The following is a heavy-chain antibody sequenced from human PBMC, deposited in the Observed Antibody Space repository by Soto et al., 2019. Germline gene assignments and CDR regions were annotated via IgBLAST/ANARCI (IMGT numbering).Heavy chain of an antibody. J-gene: IGHJ4*02. CDR2: INAGNGNT. D-gene: IGHD2-2*01. CDR1: GYTLTSYA. Sequence: GASVKVSCKASGYTLTSYAMHWVRQAPGQRLEWMGWINAGNGNTKYSQKFQGRVTITRDTSASTAYMELSSLRSEDTAVYYCARARYCSSTSCPYYFDYWGQGTLVTVSS. V-gene: IGHV1-3*01. CDR3: ARARYCSSTSCPYYFDY.